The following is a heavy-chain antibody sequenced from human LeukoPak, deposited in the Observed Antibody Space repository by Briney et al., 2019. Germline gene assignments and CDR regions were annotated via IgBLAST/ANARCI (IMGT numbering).Heavy chain of an antibody. Sequence: ASVKVSCKASGYTFTSYDINWVRQATGQGLEWMGWMNPNGGNTGYAQKFQGRVTMTRNTSISTAYMELSSLRSEDTAVYYCARPSDGWFGEQFGGMDVWGQGTTVTVSS. CDR2: MNPNGGNT. V-gene: IGHV1-8*01. CDR3: ARPSDGWFGEQFGGMDV. J-gene: IGHJ6*02. CDR1: GYTFTSYD. D-gene: IGHD3-10*01.